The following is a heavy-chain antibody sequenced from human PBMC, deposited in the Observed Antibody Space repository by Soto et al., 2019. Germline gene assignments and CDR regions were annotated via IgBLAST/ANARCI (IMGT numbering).Heavy chain of an antibody. J-gene: IGHJ3*02. CDR1: GFTFSSYA. V-gene: IGHV3-23*01. CDR2: NSGSGGST. Sequence: EVQLLESGGGLVQPGGSLRLSCAASGFTFSSYAMSLVRQAPGKGLEWVSANSGSGGSTYYADSVKGRFTIYRDNSKNTMYLPMNSMRAEDTAVYYCATDAYCSGGSCYSWGAFDIWGQGTMVTVSS. D-gene: IGHD2-15*01. CDR3: ATDAYCSGGSCYSWGAFDI.